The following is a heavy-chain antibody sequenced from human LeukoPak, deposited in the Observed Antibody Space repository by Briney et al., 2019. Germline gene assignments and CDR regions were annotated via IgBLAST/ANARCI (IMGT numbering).Heavy chain of an antibody. CDR1: GDSIGSNNYY. J-gene: IGHJ3*02. CDR3: ARHGDPRDGYNLGAFDI. D-gene: IGHD5-24*01. Sequence: PSETLSLTCTVSGDSIGSNNYYWGWIRQPPGKGLEWIGNIYYSGSTYYNPSLKSRVTISVDTSKNQFSLKLSSVTAADTAVYYCARHGDPRDGYNLGAFDIWGQGTMVTVSS. V-gene: IGHV4-39*01. CDR2: IYYSGST.